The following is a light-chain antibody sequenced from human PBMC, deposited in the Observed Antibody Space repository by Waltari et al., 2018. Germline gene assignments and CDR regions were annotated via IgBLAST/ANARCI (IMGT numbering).Light chain of an antibody. Sequence: QSVLTQPPSVSGAPGQTVTIACAGRHSNIGAGFDIFWYRQFPGKAPRLLMFGNNNRPSGLPARFSVSKSGTSASLAITGLQNEDEADYYCQSYDSTLSGWVFGGGTKLTVL. CDR2: GNN. CDR3: QSYDSTLSGWV. J-gene: IGLJ3*02. CDR1: HSNIGAGFD. V-gene: IGLV1-40*01.